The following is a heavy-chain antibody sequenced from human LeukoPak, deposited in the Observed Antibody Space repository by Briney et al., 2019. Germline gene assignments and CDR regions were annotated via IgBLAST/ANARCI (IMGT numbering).Heavy chain of an antibody. V-gene: IGHV3-23*01. CDR2: ISGSGGST. D-gene: IGHD6-13*01. J-gene: IGHJ4*02. CDR3: AKIAAAGTEFPFDY. Sequence: GGSLRLSCAASGLTFSSYAMSWVRQAPGKGLEWVSAISGSGGSTYYADSVKGRFTISRDNSKNTLYLQMNCLRAEDTAVYYCAKIAAAGTEFPFDYWGQGTLVTVSS. CDR1: GLTFSSYA.